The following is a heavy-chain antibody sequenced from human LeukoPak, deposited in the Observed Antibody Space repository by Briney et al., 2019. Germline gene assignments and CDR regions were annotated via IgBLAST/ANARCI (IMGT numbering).Heavy chain of an antibody. CDR3: ARPGSHYGMDV. CDR2: ISYDGSNK. CDR1: GFTFSSYA. Sequence: GRSLRLSCAASGFTFSSYAMHWVRQAPGKGLEWVAVISYDGSNKYYADSVKGRFTISRDNSKNTLYLQMNSLRAEDTAVYYCARPGSHYGMDVWGQGTTVTVSS. V-gene: IGHV3-30-3*01. D-gene: IGHD3-10*01. J-gene: IGHJ6*02.